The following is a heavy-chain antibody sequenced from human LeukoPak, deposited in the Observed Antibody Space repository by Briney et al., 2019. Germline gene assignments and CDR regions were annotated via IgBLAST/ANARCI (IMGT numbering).Heavy chain of an antibody. D-gene: IGHD2-2*01. CDR3: ARGLPIFVVVPPGYYFYY. V-gene: IGHV1-69*05. CDR1: GCTFSSYA. CDR2: IIPIFGTA. J-gene: IGHJ4*02. Sequence: SVKVSCKASGCTFSSYAISWVRQAPGQGLEWMGGIIPIFGTANYAQKFQGRVTITTDASTSTAYMELSSLRSEDTAVYYCARGLPIFVVVPPGYYFYYGGQGTLVTVSS.